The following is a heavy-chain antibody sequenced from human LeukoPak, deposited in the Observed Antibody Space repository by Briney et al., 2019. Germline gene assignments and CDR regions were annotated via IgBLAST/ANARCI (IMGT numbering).Heavy chain of an antibody. Sequence: GGSLRLSCAASGFTFSNNAMSWVRQAPGRGLEWVSAISGSGGNTYYADSVKGRFTISRDNSKNTLYLQMNSLRAEDTAVYYCAKGDGYCSSTSCPYYYMDVWGKGTTVTVSS. CDR2: ISGSGGNT. V-gene: IGHV3-23*01. CDR1: GFTFSNNA. D-gene: IGHD2-2*03. CDR3: AKGDGYCSSTSCPYYYMDV. J-gene: IGHJ6*03.